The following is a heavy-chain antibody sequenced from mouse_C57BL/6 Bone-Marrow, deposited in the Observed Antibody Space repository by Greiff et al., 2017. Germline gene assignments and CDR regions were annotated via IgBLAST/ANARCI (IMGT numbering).Heavy chain of an antibody. CDR3: ARYGRAPWYFDV. Sequence: EVKVEESGPGLVKPSQTVFLTCTVTGISITTGNYRWSWIRQFPGNKLEWIGYIYYSGTITYNPSLTSRTTITRDTPKNQFFLEMNSLTAEDTATYYCARYGRAPWYFDVWGTGTTVTVSS. CDR2: IYYSGTI. V-gene: IGHV3-5*01. CDR1: GISITTGNYR. J-gene: IGHJ1*03. D-gene: IGHD1-1*01.